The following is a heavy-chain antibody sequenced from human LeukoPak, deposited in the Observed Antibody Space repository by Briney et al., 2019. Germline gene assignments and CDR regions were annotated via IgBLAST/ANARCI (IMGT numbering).Heavy chain of an antibody. CDR1: AYSISSGFY. V-gene: IGHV4-38-2*02. CDR2: IFHSGST. J-gene: IGHJ3*02. Sequence: PSETLSLTCSVSAYSISSGFYWGWIRQPPGKGLEWIGSIFHSGSTYYNSSVKSRVTISVDTSKNQFSLKLSSVTAADTAVYYCARANYYDSIGYSRGAFDIWGQGTMVTVSS. CDR3: ARANYYDSIGYSRGAFDI. D-gene: IGHD3-22*01.